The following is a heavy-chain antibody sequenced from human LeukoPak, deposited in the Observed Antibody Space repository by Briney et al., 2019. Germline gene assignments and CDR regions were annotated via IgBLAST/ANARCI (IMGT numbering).Heavy chain of an antibody. CDR2: IWYDGSNK. CDR3: ARDCTNGVCYGTDFDY. J-gene: IGHJ4*02. D-gene: IGHD2-8*01. V-gene: IGHV3-33*01. Sequence: PGRALRLSCAASGFTSSSYGMHWVRQPPGKGLEWVAVIWYDGSNKYYADSVKGRFTISRDNSKNTLYLQMNSLRAEDTAVYYCARDCTNGVCYGTDFDYWGQGTLVTVSS. CDR1: GFTSSSYG.